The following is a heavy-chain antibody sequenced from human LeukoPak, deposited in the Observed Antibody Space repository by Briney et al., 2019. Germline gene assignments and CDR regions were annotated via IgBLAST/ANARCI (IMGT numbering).Heavy chain of an antibody. CDR1: GGTFSSYA. CDR2: TIPIFGTA. Sequence: ASVKVSCKASGGTFSSYAISWVRQAPGQGREWMGRTIPIFGTANYAQKFQGRVTITTDESTSTAYMELSSLRSEDTDVYYCARGLCSGRSCSSPFDYWGQGTLVTVSS. J-gene: IGHJ4*02. V-gene: IGHV1-69*05. CDR3: ARGLCSGRSCSSPFDY. D-gene: IGHD2-15*01.